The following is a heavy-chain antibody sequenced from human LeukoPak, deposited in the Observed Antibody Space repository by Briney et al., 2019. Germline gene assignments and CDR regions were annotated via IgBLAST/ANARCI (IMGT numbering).Heavy chain of an antibody. CDR3: ARERVTLVATIPFDY. V-gene: IGHV1-69*04. D-gene: IGHD5-12*01. Sequence: ASVKVSCKASGGTFSSYAISWVRQAPGQGLEWMGRIIPILGIANYAQKFQGRVTITADKSTSTAYMELSSLRSEDTAAYYCARERVTLVATIPFDYWGQGTLVTVSS. J-gene: IGHJ4*02. CDR1: GGTFSSYA. CDR2: IIPILGIA.